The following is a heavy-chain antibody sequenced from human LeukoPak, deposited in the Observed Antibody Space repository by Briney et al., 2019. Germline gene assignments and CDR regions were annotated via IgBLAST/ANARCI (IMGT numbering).Heavy chain of an antibody. Sequence: SETLSLTCTVSGGSISSSSYYRGWIRQPPGKGLEWIGSIYYSGSTYYNPSLKSRVTISVDTSKNQFSLKLSSVTAADTAVYYCASRRGYSGYPNRRYGMDVWGQGTTVTVSS. J-gene: IGHJ6*02. V-gene: IGHV4-39*07. CDR1: GGSISSSSYY. CDR3: ASRRGYSGYPNRRYGMDV. D-gene: IGHD5-12*01. CDR2: IYYSGST.